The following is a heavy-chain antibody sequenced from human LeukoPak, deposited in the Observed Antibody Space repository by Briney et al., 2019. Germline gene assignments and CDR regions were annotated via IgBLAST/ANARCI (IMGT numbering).Heavy chain of an antibody. Sequence: ASVKVSCKTSGYTFTDYYLHWVRQSPGQGLEWMGWINPNSGGTSSAQKFQGRVTMTRDTSIATVYMEVTWLTSDDTAIYYCARADRLDGGPYLIGPWGQGTLVTVSS. D-gene: IGHD2-21*01. V-gene: IGHV1-2*02. J-gene: IGHJ5*02. CDR2: INPNSGGT. CDR1: GYTFTDYY. CDR3: ARADRLDGGPYLIGP.